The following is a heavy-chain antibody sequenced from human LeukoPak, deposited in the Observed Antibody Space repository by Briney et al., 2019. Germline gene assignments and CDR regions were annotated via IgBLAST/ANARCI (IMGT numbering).Heavy chain of an antibody. CDR2: ISYDGSNK. V-gene: IGHV3-30-3*01. Sequence: GGSLRLSCAASGFTFSIYTMHWVRQAPGKGLEWVAVISYDGSNKYYADSVKGRFTISRDNSKNTLYLQMNSLRAEDTAVYYCAREQLGDYFDYWGQGTLVTVSS. J-gene: IGHJ4*02. CDR3: AREQLGDYFDY. D-gene: IGHD6-13*01. CDR1: GFTFSIYT.